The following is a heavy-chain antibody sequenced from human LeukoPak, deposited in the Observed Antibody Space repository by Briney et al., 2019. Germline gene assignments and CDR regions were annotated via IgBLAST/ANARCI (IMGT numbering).Heavy chain of an antibody. V-gene: IGHV1-2*02. J-gene: IGHJ4*02. Sequence: ASVTVSCKTSGYMVSDYYMHWVRQAPGQGLEWMGWLRGDTGDTDSPQKFKGRVTMTRDTATNTAYMQLSRLTYDDTAIYFCARVRYSACDYWGQGTLVTVSS. CDR2: LRGDTGDT. CDR1: GYMVSDYY. CDR3: ARVRYSACDY. D-gene: IGHD1-1*01.